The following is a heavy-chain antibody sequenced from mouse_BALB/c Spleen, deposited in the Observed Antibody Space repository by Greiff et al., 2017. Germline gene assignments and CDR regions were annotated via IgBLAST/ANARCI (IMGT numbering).Heavy chain of an antibody. Sequence: VQLKESGAELVKPGASVKLSCTASGFNIKDTYMHWVKQRPEQGLEWIGRIDPANGNTKYDPKFQGKATITADTSSNTAYLQLSSLTSEDTAVYYCARGATLSYWYFDVWGAGTTVTVSS. CDR3: ARGATLSYWYFDV. J-gene: IGHJ1*01. CDR2: IDPANGNT. CDR1: GFNIKDTY. D-gene: IGHD3-1*01. V-gene: IGHV14-3*02.